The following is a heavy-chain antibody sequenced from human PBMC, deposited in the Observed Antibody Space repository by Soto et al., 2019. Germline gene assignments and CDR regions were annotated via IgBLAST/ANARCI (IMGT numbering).Heavy chain of an antibody. D-gene: IGHD2-2*01. CDR3: AKAAKIPVEVVPAARFVYYYYMDV. Sequence: GGSLRLSCAASGFTFSSYGMHWVRQAPGKGLEWVAVISYDGSNKYYADSVKGRFTISRDNSKNTLYLQMNSLRAEDTAVYYCAKAAKIPVEVVPAARFVYYYYMDVWGKGTTVTVSS. V-gene: IGHV3-30*18. CDR2: ISYDGSNK. CDR1: GFTFSSYG. J-gene: IGHJ6*03.